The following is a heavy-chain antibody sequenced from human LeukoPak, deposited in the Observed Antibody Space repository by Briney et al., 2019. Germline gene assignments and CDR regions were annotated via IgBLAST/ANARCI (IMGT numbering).Heavy chain of an antibody. CDR2: IYHNGTT. V-gene: IGHV4-38-2*02. Sequence: SETLSLTCSVSDYSISTGYYWGWVRQSPGKGLEWIGNIYHNGTTHYNPSLKSRVTISVDTSKNQYSLKLTSVTAADTAVYYCARDRQGTRGWFDPWGQGTLVTVSS. CDR1: DYSISTGYY. CDR3: ARDRQGTRGWFDP. J-gene: IGHJ5*02.